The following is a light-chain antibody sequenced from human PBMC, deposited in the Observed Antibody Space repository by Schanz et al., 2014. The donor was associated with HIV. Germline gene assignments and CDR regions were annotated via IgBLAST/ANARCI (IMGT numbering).Light chain of an antibody. Sequence: QSVLTQPPSVSGAPGQRVTISCTGSRSNIGAGYDVHWYQQLPGTAPKLLIYRNTNRPSGVPDRFSGSKSGTSVSLAITGLQPEDEADYYCLSFDSTLSVFVFGSGTKLTVL. CDR3: LSFDSTLSVFV. J-gene: IGLJ1*01. CDR2: RNT. V-gene: IGLV1-40*01. CDR1: RSNIGAGYD.